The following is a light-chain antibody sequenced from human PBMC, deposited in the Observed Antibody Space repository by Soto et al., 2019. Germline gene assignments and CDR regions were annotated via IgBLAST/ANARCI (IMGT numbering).Light chain of an antibody. CDR1: NSNVGAGYD. Sequence: QSVLTQPPSVSGAPGQRVTISCTGSNSNVGAGYDVHWYQQLPGTAPKLLIYGNSNRPSGVPDRFSGSKSGTSASLTITGLQAEDEADYYCQSYGDSLSGYVFGTGTKVPS. CDR3: QSYGDSLSGYV. CDR2: GNS. J-gene: IGLJ1*01. V-gene: IGLV1-40*01.